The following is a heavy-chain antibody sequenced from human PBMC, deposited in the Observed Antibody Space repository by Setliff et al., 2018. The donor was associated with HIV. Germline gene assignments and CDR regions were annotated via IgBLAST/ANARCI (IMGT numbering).Heavy chain of an antibody. V-gene: IGHV5-10-1*01. D-gene: IGHD2-2*01. J-gene: IGHJ6*03. CDR3: ARQGRSGTSCYSDRDYYYYYMDV. CDR1: AYSFTSYW. CDR2: IDPSDSFT. Sequence: GESLKISCKGSAYSFTSYWITWVRQMPGKGLQWMGTIDPSDSFTNYSPSFQGHVTISADKSISTAYLQWSSLKASDTAMYYCARQGRSGTSCYSDRDYYYYYMDVWGKGTTVTVSS.